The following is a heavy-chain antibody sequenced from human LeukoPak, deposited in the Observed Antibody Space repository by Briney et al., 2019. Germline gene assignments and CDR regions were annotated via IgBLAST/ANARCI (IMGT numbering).Heavy chain of an antibody. CDR2: INPDSGDT. J-gene: IGHJ4*02. CDR3: VRYNSVWSEDY. V-gene: IGHV1-2*02. Sequence: ASVKVSCKASGYTFTGYYMHWVRQAPGQGLEWMGWINPDSGDTKYAQKFQGRVTMTRDTSISTAYMELSGLRSDDTAVYYCVRYNSVWSEDYWGLGTLVTVSS. CDR1: GYTFTGYY. D-gene: IGHD6-19*01.